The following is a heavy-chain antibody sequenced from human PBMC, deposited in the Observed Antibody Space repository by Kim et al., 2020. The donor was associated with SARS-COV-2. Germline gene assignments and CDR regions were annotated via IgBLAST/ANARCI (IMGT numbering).Heavy chain of an antibody. V-gene: IGHV4-39*01. CDR1: GGSISSSSYY. D-gene: IGHD3-3*01. CDR3: ARRRADFWSGSPGDV. Sequence: SETLSLTCTVSGGSISSSSYYWGWIRQPPGKGLEWIGSIYYSGSTYYNPSLKSRVTISVDTSKNQFSLKLSSVTAADTAVYYCARRRADFWSGSPGDVWGQGTTVTVSS. CDR2: IYYSGST. J-gene: IGHJ6*02.